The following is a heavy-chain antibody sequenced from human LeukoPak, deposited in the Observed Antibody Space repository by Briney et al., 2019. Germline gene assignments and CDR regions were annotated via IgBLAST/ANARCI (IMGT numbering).Heavy chain of an antibody. CDR1: GLTFSNAW. CDR2: IKSKTDGGTT. CDR3: TTGTWFGELFRDY. Sequence: GSLRLSCAASGLTFSNAWMSWVRQAPGKGLEWVGRIKSKTDGGTTDYAAPVKGRFTISRDDSKNTLYLQMNSLKTEDTAVYYCTTGTWFGELFRDYWGQGTLVTVSS. J-gene: IGHJ4*02. D-gene: IGHD3-10*01. V-gene: IGHV3-15*01.